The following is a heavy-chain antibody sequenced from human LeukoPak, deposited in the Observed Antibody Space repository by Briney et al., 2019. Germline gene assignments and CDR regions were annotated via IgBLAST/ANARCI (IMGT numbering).Heavy chain of an antibody. CDR2: IGKAGDT. CDR3: ASLGDSIC. Sequence: GGPLTLFRAACGFAFTDYDMHGVRQATGGGLEWVSSIGKAGDTYYAHSVKGRFTISRENANNHFYLQMNSLRVGDTAVYFCASLGDSICWGQGGLVTVSS. D-gene: IGHD1-26*01. CDR1: GFAFTDYD. J-gene: IGHJ4*02. V-gene: IGHV3-13*01.